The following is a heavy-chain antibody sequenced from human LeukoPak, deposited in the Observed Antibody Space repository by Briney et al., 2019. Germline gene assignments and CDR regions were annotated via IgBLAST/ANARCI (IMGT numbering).Heavy chain of an antibody. CDR2: IRYDGSNK. CDR1: GYTFSSYG. CDR3: ANGDYGDFSAFYY. V-gene: IGHV3-30*02. Sequence: GGSLRLSCAASGYTFSSYGMHWVRQAPGKGLEWVAFIRYDGSNKYTDFVKGRFTISRDNSKNTLYLQMNSLRAEDTAVYYCANGDYGDFSAFYYWGQGTLVTVSS. J-gene: IGHJ4*02. D-gene: IGHD4-17*01.